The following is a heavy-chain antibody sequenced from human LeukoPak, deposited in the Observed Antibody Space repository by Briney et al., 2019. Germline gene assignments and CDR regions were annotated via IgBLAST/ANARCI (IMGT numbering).Heavy chain of an antibody. J-gene: IGHJ4*02. V-gene: IGHV3-23*01. CDR2: ISGSGGST. D-gene: IGHD3-3*01. CDR1: GFTFSSYA. CDR3: AKGAELRFFEWLSNPKYYFDY. Sequence: GGSLRLSCAASGFTFSSYAMSWVRQAPGKGLEWVSAISGSGGSTYYADSVKGRFTISRDNSKNTLYLQMNSLRAEDTAVYYCAKGAELRFFEWLSNPKYYFDYWGQGTLVTVSS.